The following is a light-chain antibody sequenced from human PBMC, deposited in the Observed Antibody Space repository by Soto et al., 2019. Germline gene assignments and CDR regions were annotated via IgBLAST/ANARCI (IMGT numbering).Light chain of an antibody. V-gene: IGKV3-15*01. Sequence: EIVMTQAPATLSVSPGEGATLSCRASQSISSDLAWYQQKPGQAPRLLIYRASTRATGIPARFSGSGSGTEFTLTISSLQSEDFAIYYCQQYNKWPQTFGPGTKVDIK. CDR2: RAS. CDR3: QQYNKWPQT. J-gene: IGKJ3*01. CDR1: QSISSD.